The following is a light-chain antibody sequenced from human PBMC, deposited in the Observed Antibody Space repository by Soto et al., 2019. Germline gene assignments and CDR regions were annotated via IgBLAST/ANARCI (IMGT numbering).Light chain of an antibody. CDR2: DAS. V-gene: IGKV1-5*01. Sequence: DIQMTQSPSTLSASVGDRVTITCRASQSISKWLAWYQQKPGKAPKVLIWDASSLESGVPSRFSGSGFGTEFTLTISSLQPDDFATYYCQQYNGYSTWTFGQGTKVDIK. J-gene: IGKJ1*01. CDR3: QQYNGYSTWT. CDR1: QSISKW.